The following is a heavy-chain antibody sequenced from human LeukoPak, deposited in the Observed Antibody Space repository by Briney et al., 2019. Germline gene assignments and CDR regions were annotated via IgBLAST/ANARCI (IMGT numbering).Heavy chain of an antibody. Sequence: SETLSLTCTVSGGSISSYHWSWIRQPAGKGLEWIGLIYTSGSTNYNPSLKSRLSMSVDTSKNQFSLKLSSVTAADTAVYYCTRRHSSGCYDNWGQGTLVTVSS. CDR1: GGSISSYH. CDR3: TRRHSSGCYDN. J-gene: IGHJ4*02. D-gene: IGHD6-19*01. V-gene: IGHV4-4*07. CDR2: IYTSGST.